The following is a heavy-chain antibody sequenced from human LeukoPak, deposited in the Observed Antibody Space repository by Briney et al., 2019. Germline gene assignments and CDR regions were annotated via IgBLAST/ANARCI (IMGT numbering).Heavy chain of an antibody. Sequence: ASVKVSCKASGYTFTSYYMHWVRQAPGQGLEWMGIINPSGGSTSYAQKFQGRVTMTRDTSTSTVYMELSSLRSEDTAVYYCARDPFGERGYGSEYYFDYWGQGTLVTVSS. CDR3: ARDPFGERGYGSEYYFDY. CDR1: GYTFTSYY. J-gene: IGHJ4*02. V-gene: IGHV1-46*01. D-gene: IGHD3-10*01. CDR2: INPSGGST.